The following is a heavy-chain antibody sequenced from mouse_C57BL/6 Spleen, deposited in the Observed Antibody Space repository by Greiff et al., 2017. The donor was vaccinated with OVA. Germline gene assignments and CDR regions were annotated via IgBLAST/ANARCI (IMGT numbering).Heavy chain of an antibody. Sequence: EVKLQESGPGLVKPSQSLSLTCSVTGYSITSGYYWNWIRQFPGNKLEWMGYISYDGSNNYNPSLKNRISITRDTSKNQFFLKLNSVTTEDTATYYCARERTGTFDYWAKAPLSQSPQ. CDR1: GYSITSGYY. CDR2: ISYDGSN. V-gene: IGHV3-6*01. CDR3: ARERTGTFDY. D-gene: IGHD4-1*01. J-gene: IGHJ2*01.